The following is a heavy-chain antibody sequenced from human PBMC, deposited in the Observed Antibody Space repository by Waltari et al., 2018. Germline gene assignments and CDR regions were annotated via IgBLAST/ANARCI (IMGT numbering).Heavy chain of an antibody. CDR3: ARDRGRGLYLDS. CDR1: GDYMSTSYY. CDR2: VCGDGKP. Sequence: QLQLHESGPGLTKPSGPPSLPGTVPGDYMSTSYYWIWVRQPPGRGLEWMVEVCGDGKPNYNPSFASRVTVSLDTYNYQFSLTVTSATAADTAVYYCARDRGRGLYLDSWGPGTLVTVSP. J-gene: IGHJ4*02. V-gene: IGHV4-4*02.